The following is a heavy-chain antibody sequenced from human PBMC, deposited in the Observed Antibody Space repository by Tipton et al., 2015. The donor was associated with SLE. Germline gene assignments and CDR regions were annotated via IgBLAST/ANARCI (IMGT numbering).Heavy chain of an antibody. CDR3: ARGDGYTDAFDI. CDR1: GFTFSLYW. D-gene: IGHD3-16*01. Sequence: SLRLSCAASGFTFSLYWMNWVRQAPGKGLEWVSVIHGGGTTYYTDSVKGRFTISRDDFKSTLYLQMNSLRAEDTAVYYCARGDGYTDAFDIWGQGTMVSVSS. CDR2: IHGGGTT. J-gene: IGHJ3*02. V-gene: IGHV3-66*01.